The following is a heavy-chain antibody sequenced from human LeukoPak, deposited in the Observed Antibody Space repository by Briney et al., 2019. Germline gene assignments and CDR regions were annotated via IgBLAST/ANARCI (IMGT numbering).Heavy chain of an antibody. CDR3: ARGLDGSYYPDAFDI. D-gene: IGHD1-26*01. CDR1: GFTFSSYW. J-gene: IGHJ3*02. CDR2: IKQDGSEK. V-gene: IGHV3-7*01. Sequence: GGSLRLSCAASGFTFSSYWTSWVRQAPGKGLEWVANIKQDGSEKYYVDSVKGRFTISRDNAKNSLYLQMNSLRAEDTAVYYCARGLDGSYYPDAFDIWGQGTMVTVSS.